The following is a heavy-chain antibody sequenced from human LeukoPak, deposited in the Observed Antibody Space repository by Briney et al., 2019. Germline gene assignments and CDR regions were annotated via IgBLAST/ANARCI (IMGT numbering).Heavy chain of an antibody. V-gene: IGHV3-48*04. Sequence: PGGSLRLSCAASGFTFSSYSMNWVRQAPGKGLEWVSYISSSSSTIYYADSVKGRFTISRDNARNTLYLQLSSLRAEDTAVYYCARDTFQPGLIDSWGQGTLVTVSS. CDR1: GFTFSSYS. CDR2: ISSSSSTI. D-gene: IGHD2-2*01. J-gene: IGHJ4*02. CDR3: ARDTFQPGLIDS.